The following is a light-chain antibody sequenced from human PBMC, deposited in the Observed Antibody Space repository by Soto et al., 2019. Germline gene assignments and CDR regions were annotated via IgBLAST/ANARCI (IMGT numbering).Light chain of an antibody. CDR3: QQANSLPHT. V-gene: IGKV3D-15*02. Sequence: HSLATLSVSTGVRATLSCRAGQSVSNNLAWYQQKPGQAPRLLIYGASTRATGIPARFSGSGSGTEFTLTISSLQSEDFATYYCQQANSLPHTFGGGTMVDI. CDR2: GAS. CDR1: QSVSNN. J-gene: IGKJ4*01.